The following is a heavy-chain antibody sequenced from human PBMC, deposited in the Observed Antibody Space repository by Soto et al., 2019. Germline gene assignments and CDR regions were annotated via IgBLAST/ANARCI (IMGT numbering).Heavy chain of an antibody. Sequence: PSETLSLTCTVSGGSISSYYWSWIRQPPGKGLEWIGYIYYSGSTNYDPSLKSRVTISVDTSKNQFSLKLSSVTAADTAVYYCARSEYSSSPWVYYYYMDVWGKGTTVTVSS. D-gene: IGHD6-6*01. CDR1: GGSISSYY. CDR3: ARSEYSSSPWVYYYYMDV. CDR2: IYYSGST. J-gene: IGHJ6*03. V-gene: IGHV4-59*01.